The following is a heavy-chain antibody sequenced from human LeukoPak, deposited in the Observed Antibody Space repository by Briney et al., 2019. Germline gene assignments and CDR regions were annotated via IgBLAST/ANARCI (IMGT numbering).Heavy chain of an antibody. CDR3: ARRTNRGIVAAYSDY. CDR1: GGSVTSGGHY. CDR2: IYYSGST. Sequence: PSETLSLTCTVSGGSVTSGGHYWSWIRQHPGKGLEWIGYIYYSGSTFYNPSLKSRVTISVDTSKNQFSLKLSSVTAADTAVYYCARRTNRGIVAAYSDYWGQGTLVTVSP. J-gene: IGHJ4*02. D-gene: IGHD6-13*01. V-gene: IGHV4-61*08.